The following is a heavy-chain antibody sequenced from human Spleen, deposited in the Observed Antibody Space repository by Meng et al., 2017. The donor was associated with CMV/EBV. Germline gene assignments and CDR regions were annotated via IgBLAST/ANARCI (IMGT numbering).Heavy chain of an antibody. CDR1: GFTFSTYW. D-gene: IGHD3-3*01. V-gene: IGHV3-48*04. CDR2: ISSSSSTI. CDR3: ARSVYDFWSGYYFDY. Sequence: GGSLRLSCAASGFTFSTYWMTWVRQAPGKGLEWVSYISSSSSTIYHADSVKGRFTISRDNAKNSLYLQMNSLRAEDTAVYYCARSVYDFWSGYYFDYWGQGTLVTVSS. J-gene: IGHJ4*02.